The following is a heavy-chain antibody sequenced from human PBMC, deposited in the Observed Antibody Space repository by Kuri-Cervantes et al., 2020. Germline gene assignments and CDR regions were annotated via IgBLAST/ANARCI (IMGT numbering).Heavy chain of an antibody. J-gene: IGHJ4*02. CDR1: GFTFSSYA. CDR2: ISYDGSNK. D-gene: IGHD3-10*02. CDR3: ASVFGESHFDY. V-gene: IGHV3-30-3*01. Sequence: GESLKISCAASGFTFSSYAMHWVRQAPGKGLEWVAVISYDGSNKYYADSVKGRFTISRDNSKNTLYLQMNSLRAEDTAVYYCASVFGESHFDYWGQGTLVTVSS.